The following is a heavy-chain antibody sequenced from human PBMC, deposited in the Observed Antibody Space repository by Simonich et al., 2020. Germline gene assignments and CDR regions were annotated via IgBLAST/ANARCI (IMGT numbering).Heavy chain of an antibody. CDR1: GFTFSNAW. V-gene: IGHV3-15*01. J-gene: IGHJ4*02. Sequence: EVQLVESGGGLVKPGGSLRLSCAAPGFTFSNAWVSWGRQAPGKGLEWVGRIKSKTDGGTTAYAAPVKGRFTISRDDSKNTLYLQMNSLKTEDTAVYYCTKGLTGDTNYWGQGTLVTVSS. CDR3: TKGLTGDTNY. D-gene: IGHD7-27*01. CDR2: IKSKTDGGTT.